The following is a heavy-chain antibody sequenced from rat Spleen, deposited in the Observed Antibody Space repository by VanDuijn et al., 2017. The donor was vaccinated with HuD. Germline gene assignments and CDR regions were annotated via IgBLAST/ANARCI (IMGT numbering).Heavy chain of an antibody. CDR2: ISYDGSNT. CDR3: IRDRDSGYEGVMDA. Sequence: EVQLVESDGGLVQPRRSLKLSCSASGFTFSDYYMAWVRQAPTKGLEWVATISYDGSNTYHRDSVKGRFTISRDNAKNTLYLQMNSLGSEDTATYYCIRDRDSGYEGVMDAWGQGTSVTVSS. V-gene: IGHV5-29*01. J-gene: IGHJ4*01. CDR1: GFTFSDYY. D-gene: IGHD4-3*01.